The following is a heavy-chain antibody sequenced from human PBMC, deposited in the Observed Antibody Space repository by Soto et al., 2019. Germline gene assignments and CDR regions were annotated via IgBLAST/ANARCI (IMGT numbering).Heavy chain of an antibody. Sequence: GGSLRLSCAASGFTFSSYEMDWVRQAPGKGLEWVAYISSSGTILYGDSVKGRFTISRDNADNSLYLQMNSLTAEDTAVYYCTKEKSVMYSGYDAFDIWGRGTMVTVSS. CDR3: TKEKSVMYSGYDAFDI. J-gene: IGHJ3*02. V-gene: IGHV3-48*03. D-gene: IGHD5-12*01. CDR2: ISSSGTI. CDR1: GFTFSSYE.